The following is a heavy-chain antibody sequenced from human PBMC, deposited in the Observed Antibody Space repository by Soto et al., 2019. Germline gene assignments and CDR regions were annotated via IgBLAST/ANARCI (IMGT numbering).Heavy chain of an antibody. V-gene: IGHV3-74*01. CDR3: ARGGAMGVDY. CDR2: IDGYSTTT. Sequence: EVQLVESGGGLVQPGGSLRLSCTASGFTFNNKWLHWVRQAPGKGVVWVSRIDGYSTTTNYADSVKGRFTISRDNAKNTVFLHVNSLTDEDTAVYYCARGGAMGVDYWGQGTLVTVSS. CDR1: GFTFNNKW. D-gene: IGHD1-26*01. J-gene: IGHJ4*02.